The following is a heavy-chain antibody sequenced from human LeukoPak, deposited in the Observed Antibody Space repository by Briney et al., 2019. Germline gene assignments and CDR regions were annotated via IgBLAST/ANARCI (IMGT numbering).Heavy chain of an antibody. Sequence: SQTLSLTCAISGDSVSGNSAAWHWIRQSPSRGLEWLGRTYYRSKWYNDYAVSLKRRITISPDTSNNQFSLQLSSVTPEDTAVYYCATEHGYGQVHYWGQGTLVTVAS. D-gene: IGHD5-12*01. CDR2: TYYRSKWYN. CDR3: ATEHGYGQVHY. CDR1: GDSVSGNSAA. V-gene: IGHV6-1*01. J-gene: IGHJ4*02.